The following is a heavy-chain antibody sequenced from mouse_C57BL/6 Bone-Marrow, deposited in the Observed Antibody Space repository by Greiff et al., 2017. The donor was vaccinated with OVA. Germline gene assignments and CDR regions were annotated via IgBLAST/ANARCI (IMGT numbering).Heavy chain of an antibody. J-gene: IGHJ2*01. CDR1: GYTFTSYW. CDR2: IHPNSGST. V-gene: IGHV1-64*01. CDR3: ARLAPYYDYCYVDC. D-gene: IGHD2-4*01. Sequence: QVPLQQPGAELVKPGASVKLSCTASGYTFTSYWMHWVKQRPGQGLEWIGMIHPNSGSTNYNEKFKSTATLSVDNSSSTPYLQISSLTSEDSAVYYGARLAPYYDYCYVDCWGQGTTLTVSS.